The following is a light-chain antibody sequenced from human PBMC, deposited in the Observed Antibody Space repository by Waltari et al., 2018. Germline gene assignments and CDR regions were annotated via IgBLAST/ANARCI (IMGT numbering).Light chain of an antibody. CDR2: GAS. CDR1: QSVSSSY. V-gene: IGKV3-20*01. CDR3: QQYGSSPFT. J-gene: IGKJ3*01. Sequence: EILLTQSPGTLSLSQGERATPPCRASQSVSSSYLAWYQQKPGQAPRLLIYGASSRATGIPDRFSGSGSGTDFTLTISRLEPEDFAVYYCQQYGSSPFTFGPGTKVDIK.